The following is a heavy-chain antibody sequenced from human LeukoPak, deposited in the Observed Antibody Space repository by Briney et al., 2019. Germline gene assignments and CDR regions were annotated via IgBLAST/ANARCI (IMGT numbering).Heavy chain of an antibody. J-gene: IGHJ6*03. Sequence: SETLSLTCTVSGGSISSYYWAWIRQPPGKGLEWIGYIYYSGSTNYNPSLKSRVTISVDTSKNQFSLKLSSVTAADTAVYYCARLPMVRGVITQPYYYYYYMDVWGKGTTVTISS. V-gene: IGHV4-59*01. D-gene: IGHD3-10*01. CDR1: GGSISSYY. CDR3: ARLPMVRGVITQPYYYYYYMDV. CDR2: IYYSGST.